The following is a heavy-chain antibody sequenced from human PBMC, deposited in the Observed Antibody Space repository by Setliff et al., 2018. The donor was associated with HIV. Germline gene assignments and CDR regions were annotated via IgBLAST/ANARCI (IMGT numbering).Heavy chain of an antibody. CDR1: GGTFSSYA. V-gene: IGHV1-69*13. J-gene: IGHJ5*02. Sequence: SVKVSCKASGGTFSSYAISGVRQAPGQGLEGMGGIIPIFGTAHYAQKFQGRVTITADESTSTAYMEPSSLRSEDTAVYYCARGRTTVVTPAWFDPWGQGTLVTVSS. CDR3: ARGRTTVVTPAWFDP. D-gene: IGHD4-17*01. CDR2: IIPIFGTA.